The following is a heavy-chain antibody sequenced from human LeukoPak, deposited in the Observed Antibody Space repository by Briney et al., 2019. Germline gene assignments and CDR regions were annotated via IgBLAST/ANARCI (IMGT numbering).Heavy chain of an antibody. Sequence: GGSLRLSCAASGFTFSSYSMNWVRQAPGKGLEWVSSISSSSSYIYYADSVKGRFTISRDNAKNSLYLQMKSLRAEDTAVYYCARSYAEADAFDIWGQGTMVTVSS. CDR2: ISSSSSYI. V-gene: IGHV3-21*01. CDR1: GFTFSSYS. D-gene: IGHD1-26*01. CDR3: ARSYAEADAFDI. J-gene: IGHJ3*02.